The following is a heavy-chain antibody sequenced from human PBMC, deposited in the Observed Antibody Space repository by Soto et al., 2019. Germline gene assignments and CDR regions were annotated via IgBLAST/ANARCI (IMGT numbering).Heavy chain of an antibody. D-gene: IGHD3-22*01. J-gene: IGHJ4*02. Sequence: SETLSLTCTVSGGSISSGDYYWSWFRQPPGKGLEWIGYIYYSGSTYYNPSLKSRVTISVDTSKNQFSLKLSSVTAADTAVYYCARVRSFYDSSGYYYPKYYFDYWGQGTLVTVSS. CDR1: GGSISSGDYY. CDR3: ARVRSFYDSSGYYYPKYYFDY. V-gene: IGHV4-30-4*01. CDR2: IYYSGST.